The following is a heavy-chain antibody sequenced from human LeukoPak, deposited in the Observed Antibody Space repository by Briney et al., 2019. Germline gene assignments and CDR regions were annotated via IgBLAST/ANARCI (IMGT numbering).Heavy chain of an antibody. CDR2: INHSGST. V-gene: IGHV4-34*01. CDR1: GGSFSGYY. D-gene: IGHD4-17*01. J-gene: IGHJ4*02. CDR3: ASYSSHDYGDYEESFDY. Sequence: SETLSLTCAVYGGSFSGYYWSWIRQPPGKGREWIGEINHSGSTNYNPSLKSRVTISVDTSKNQFSLKLSSVTAADTAVYYCASYSSHDYGDYEESFDYWGQGTLGTVSS.